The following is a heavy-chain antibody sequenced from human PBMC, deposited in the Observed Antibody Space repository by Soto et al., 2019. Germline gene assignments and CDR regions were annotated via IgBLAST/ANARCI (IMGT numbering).Heavy chain of an antibody. CDR3: ARERSSIAARGGNWFDA. CDR1: GGSISSYY. V-gene: IGHV4-59*01. J-gene: IGHJ5*02. D-gene: IGHD6-6*01. Sequence: SETLSLTCTVSGGSISSYYWSWIRQPPGKGLEWIGYIYYSGSTNYNPSLKSRVTISVDTSKNQFSLKLSSVTAADTAVYYCARERSSIAARGGNWFDAWGQGTLVTVSS. CDR2: IYYSGST.